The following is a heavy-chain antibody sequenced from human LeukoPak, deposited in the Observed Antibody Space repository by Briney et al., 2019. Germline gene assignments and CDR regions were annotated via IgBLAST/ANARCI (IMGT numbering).Heavy chain of an antibody. J-gene: IGHJ4*02. CDR1: GGSISSYY. CDR2: IYTSGST. V-gene: IGHV4-4*07. CDR3: ARVRFLEWLFFRHSHY. D-gene: IGHD3-3*01. Sequence: PSETLSLTCTVSGGSISSYYWSWIRQPAGKGLEWIGRIYTSGSTNYNPSLKSRVTISVDTSKNQFSLKLSSVTAADTAVYYCARVRFLEWLFFRHSHYWGQGTLVTVSS.